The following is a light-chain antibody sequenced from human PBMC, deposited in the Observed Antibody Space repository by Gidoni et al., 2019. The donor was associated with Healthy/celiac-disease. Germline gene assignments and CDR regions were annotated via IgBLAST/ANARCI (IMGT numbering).Light chain of an antibody. J-gene: IGKJ3*01. Sequence: ESVLTQPPGTLSLSTGERATLSCRASQSVSSSYLAWYQQKPGQAPRLLIYGASSRATGIPDRFSGSGSGTDFTLTISRLEPEDFAVYYCQQYGSSPFTFGPGTKVDIK. V-gene: IGKV3-20*01. CDR2: GAS. CDR3: QQYGSSPFT. CDR1: QSVSSSY.